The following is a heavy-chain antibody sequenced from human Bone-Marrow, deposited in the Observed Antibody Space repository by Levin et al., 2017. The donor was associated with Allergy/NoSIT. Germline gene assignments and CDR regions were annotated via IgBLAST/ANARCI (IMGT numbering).Heavy chain of an antibody. CDR2: IWYDGSNK. J-gene: IGHJ3*02. V-gene: IGHV3-33*01. CDR3: ARQDTAMVTIDPSAFDI. CDR1: GFTFSSYG. D-gene: IGHD5-18*01. Sequence: PGGSLRLSCAASGFTFSSYGMHWVRQAPGKGLEWVAVIWYDGSNKYYADSVKGRFTISRDNSKNTLYLQMNSLRAEDTAVYYCARQDTAMVTIDPSAFDIWGQGTMVTVSS.